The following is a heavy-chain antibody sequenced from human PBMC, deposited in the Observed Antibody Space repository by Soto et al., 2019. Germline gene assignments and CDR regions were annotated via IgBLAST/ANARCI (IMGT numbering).Heavy chain of an antibody. CDR3: ASCYGDYEFPCEY. CDR2: ISSTSNIA. J-gene: IGHJ4*02. CDR1: GFTFTDYS. D-gene: IGHD4-17*01. V-gene: IGHV3-21*05. Sequence: GSLRLSCEGSGFTFTDYSMLWVRQAPGKGLEWVSYISSTSNIAFYVDSVEGRFTTSRDNAKNSLYLQMNSLRDEDTAVYYCASCYGDYEFPCEYWGQGTLVTVSS.